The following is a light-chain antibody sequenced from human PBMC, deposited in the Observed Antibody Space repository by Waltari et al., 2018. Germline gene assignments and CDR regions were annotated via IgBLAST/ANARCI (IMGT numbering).Light chain of an antibody. V-gene: IGLV2-14*01. CDR3: GSYTSSNTLV. J-gene: IGLJ1*01. Sequence: QSALTQPASVSGSPGQSITISCTGTSSDLGGYHYVSWYQEHPDKAPKLIISEVTNRPSGVSNRFSGSKSGNTASLTISGLQAEDEAEYYCGSYTSSNTLVFGTGTKVTVL. CDR1: SSDLGGYHY. CDR2: EVT.